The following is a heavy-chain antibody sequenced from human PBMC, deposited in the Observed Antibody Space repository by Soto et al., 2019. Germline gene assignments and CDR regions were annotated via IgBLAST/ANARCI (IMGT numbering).Heavy chain of an antibody. D-gene: IGHD1-26*01. CDR1: GYTFINYG. V-gene: IGHV1-18*01. CDR2: LSDYNGDT. Sequence: QVQLVQSGAEVKKPGASVRVSCKTSGYTFINYGITWVRQAPGQGLEWMWWLSDYNGDTSSSEKLQDRFTMTTDTSTNTVDMDLRSLRSDDTAVYYCARWSAIVGGAEALDIWGPATVVIVSS. CDR3: ARWSAIVGGAEALDI. J-gene: IGHJ3*02.